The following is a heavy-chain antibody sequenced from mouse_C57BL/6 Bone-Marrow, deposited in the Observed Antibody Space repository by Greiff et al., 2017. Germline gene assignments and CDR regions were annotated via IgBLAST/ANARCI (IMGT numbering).Heavy chain of an antibody. Sequence: QVQLQQSGAELVRPGTSVKMSCKASGYTFTNYWIGWAKQRPGHGLEWIGDIYPGGGSTNYNEQFKGKATLTAEKSSSTAYMQFSSMTSEDSAIYYCARGWLLQYFDVWGTGTTVTVSS. D-gene: IGHD2-3*01. V-gene: IGHV1-63*01. J-gene: IGHJ1*03. CDR3: ARGWLLQYFDV. CDR1: GYTFTNYW. CDR2: IYPGGGST.